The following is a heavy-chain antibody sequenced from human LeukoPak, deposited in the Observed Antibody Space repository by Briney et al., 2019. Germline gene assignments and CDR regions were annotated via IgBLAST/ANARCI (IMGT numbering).Heavy chain of an antibody. CDR3: ARHGRMVIMSKFSTGIDQ. CDR2: IYYTGMT. Sequence: SETLSLTCTVPDGSISNYFWSWIRQPPGKGLEWIGYIYYTGMTNSNPSLKSRVTISMDTSKNQFSLNLRSVTAADAAIYYCARHGRMVIMSKFSTGIDQWGQGTLVTVSS. V-gene: IGHV4-59*08. J-gene: IGHJ4*02. CDR1: DGSISNYF. D-gene: IGHD2-8*01.